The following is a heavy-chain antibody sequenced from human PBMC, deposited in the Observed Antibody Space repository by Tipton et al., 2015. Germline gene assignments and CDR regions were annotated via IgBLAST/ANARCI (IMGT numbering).Heavy chain of an antibody. D-gene: IGHD3-22*01. Sequence: TLSLTCNVSGGSISTSNYYWGWIRQPPGKGLEWIGSIYYSGSTNYNPSLRSRVAMSMDTSKNQFSLKLSSVIAADTAVYYCARASIIQGYYHDSSRYYLFNSWGQGTLVTVSS. CDR1: GGSISTSNYY. J-gene: IGHJ1*01. V-gene: IGHV4-39*07. CDR2: IYYSGST. CDR3: ARASIIQGYYHDSSRYYLFNS.